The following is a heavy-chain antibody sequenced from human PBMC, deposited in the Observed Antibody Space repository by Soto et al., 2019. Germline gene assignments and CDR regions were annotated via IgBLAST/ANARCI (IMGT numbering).Heavy chain of an antibody. CDR3: ARGFRAMSWEGDY. CDR2: MNPNSGNT. Sequence: QVQLVQSGAEVKKPGASVKVSFKASGYTFTSYDINWVRQANGQGLEWMGWMNPNSGNTDYAQKFQGRVTMTRNTSIATAYMELSSLRSEDTAVYYCARGFRAMSWEGDYWGQGTLVTVSS. CDR1: GYTFTSYD. D-gene: IGHD5-18*01. V-gene: IGHV1-8*01. J-gene: IGHJ4*02.